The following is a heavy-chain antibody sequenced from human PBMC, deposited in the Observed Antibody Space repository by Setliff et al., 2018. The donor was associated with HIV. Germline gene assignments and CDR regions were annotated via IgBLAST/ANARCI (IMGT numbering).Heavy chain of an antibody. D-gene: IGHD4-17*01. CDR3: ARDGGSGTTVTFPLDY. CDR1: GYTFTSYY. Sequence: ASVKVSCKASGYTFTSYYMHWVRQAPGQGLEWMGIINPSGGSTSYAQKFKGRVTMARDTSTSTVYMELSSLRSEATAVYYCARDGGSGTTVTFPLDYWGQGTLVTVSS. J-gene: IGHJ4*02. CDR2: INPSGGST. V-gene: IGHV1-46*01.